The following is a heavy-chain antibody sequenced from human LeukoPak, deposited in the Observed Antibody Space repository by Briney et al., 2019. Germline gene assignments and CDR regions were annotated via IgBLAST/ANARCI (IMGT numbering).Heavy chain of an antibody. D-gene: IGHD4/OR15-4a*01. CDR1: GYTFTSYD. CDR3: ARRAGAYSHPYDY. Sequence: ASVTVSCKASGYTFTSYDINWVRQATGQGLEWMGWMNPNSGNTGYAQKFQGRVTITRNTSISTAYMELSSLRSEGTAVYYCARRAGAYSHPYDYWGQGTLVTVSS. V-gene: IGHV1-8*03. J-gene: IGHJ4*02. CDR2: MNPNSGNT.